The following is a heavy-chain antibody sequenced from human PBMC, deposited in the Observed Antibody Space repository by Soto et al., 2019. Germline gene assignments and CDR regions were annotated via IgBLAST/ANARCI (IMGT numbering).Heavy chain of an antibody. V-gene: IGHV3-23*01. Sequence: EVQLLESGGGLVQPGGSLRLSCAASGFTFSSYAMSWVRQAPGKGLEWVSAVNGANTHYADSVKGRFTISRDNSNDTLYLKMNSMSAEDTAIYSCAKDVSSGQIEDWGQGTLVTVSS. D-gene: IGHD6-19*01. CDR2: VNGANT. J-gene: IGHJ4*02. CDR3: AKDVSSGQIED. CDR1: GFTFSSYA.